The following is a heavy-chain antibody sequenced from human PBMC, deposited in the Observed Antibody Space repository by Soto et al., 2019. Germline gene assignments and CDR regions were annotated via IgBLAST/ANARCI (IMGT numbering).Heavy chain of an antibody. V-gene: IGHV4-38-2*01. CDR3: ARARWYDAFDV. CDR1: GFFISSGNY. CDR2: IFHGGNT. D-gene: IGHD2-15*01. J-gene: IGHJ3*01. Sequence: SETLSLSCAVSGFFISSGNYWGWIRKPPGKGLEWIGSIFHGGNTYYNPSLKSRVTISVDMSKNQFSLKLNSVTAADTAVYYCARARWYDAFDVWGQGTVVTVSS.